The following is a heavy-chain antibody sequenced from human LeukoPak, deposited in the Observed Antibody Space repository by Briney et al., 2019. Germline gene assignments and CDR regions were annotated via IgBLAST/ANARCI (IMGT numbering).Heavy chain of an antibody. CDR2: ITSNGGST. J-gene: IGHJ4*02. CDR1: GFTFSSYA. CDR3: ARYASKTAGFDY. D-gene: IGHD2-21*02. V-gene: IGHV3-64*01. Sequence: GGSLRLSCAASGFTFSSYALHWVRQAPGKGLEYVSAITSNGGSTYYANSVKGRFTISRDNSKNTLYLQMGSLRSDDTAVYYCARYASKTAGFDYWGQGTLVTVSS.